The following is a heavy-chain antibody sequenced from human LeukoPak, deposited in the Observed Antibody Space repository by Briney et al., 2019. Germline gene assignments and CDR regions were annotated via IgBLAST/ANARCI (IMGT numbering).Heavy chain of an antibody. V-gene: IGHV3-48*03. J-gene: IGHJ4*02. D-gene: IGHD4-17*01. CDR2: IYNSHSTI. CDR3: ARDLYGDYGGYFDY. CDR1: GFTFSTYE. Sequence: PGGSLRLSCAASGFTFSTYEMNWVRQAPGKGLEWVSYIYNSHSTIYYADSVKGRFTISRDNAKNSLYLQMNSLRAGDTAVYYCARDLYGDYGGYFDYWGQGTLVTVSS.